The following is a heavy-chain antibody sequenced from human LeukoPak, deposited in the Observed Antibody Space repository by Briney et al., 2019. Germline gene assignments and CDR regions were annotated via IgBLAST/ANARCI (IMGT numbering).Heavy chain of an antibody. Sequence: VKVSCKASGGTFSSYAISWVRQAPGQGLEWMGGIIPIFGTANYAQKFQGRVTITADESTSTAYMELSSLRSEDTAVYYCARDLSPSVVPAVLDAFDIWGQGTMVTVSS. CDR1: GGTFSSYA. CDR3: ARDLSPSVVPAVLDAFDI. J-gene: IGHJ3*02. V-gene: IGHV1-69*01. D-gene: IGHD2-2*01. CDR2: IIPIFGTA.